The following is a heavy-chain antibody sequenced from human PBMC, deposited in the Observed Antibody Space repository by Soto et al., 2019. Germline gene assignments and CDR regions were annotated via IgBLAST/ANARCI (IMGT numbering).Heavy chain of an antibody. CDR2: ISYDGSNK. CDR3: AKDHPSIAVAGFFDY. Sequence: QVQLVESGGGVVQPGRSLRLSCAASGFIFSSYGMHWVRQAPGKGLEWVAVISYDGSNKYYADSVKGRFTISRDNSKNTLYLQMNSLRAEDTAVYYCAKDHPSIAVAGFFDYWGQGTLVTVSS. D-gene: IGHD6-19*01. CDR1: GFIFSSYG. V-gene: IGHV3-30*18. J-gene: IGHJ4*02.